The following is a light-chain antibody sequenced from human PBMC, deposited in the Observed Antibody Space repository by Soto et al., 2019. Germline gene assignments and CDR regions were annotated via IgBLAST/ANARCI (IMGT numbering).Light chain of an antibody. V-gene: IGLV2-23*02. CDR1: SSDVGSHNF. CDR3: CSYAGTTTWV. CDR2: EVT. J-gene: IGLJ2*01. Sequence: QSALTQPASVSGSPGQSITISCTGTSSDVGSHNFVSWYQQRPGKAPKLMIFEVTKRPSGVSSRFSASKSGNTASLTISGVQAEDEADYYCCSYAGTTTWVFGGGTKVTVL.